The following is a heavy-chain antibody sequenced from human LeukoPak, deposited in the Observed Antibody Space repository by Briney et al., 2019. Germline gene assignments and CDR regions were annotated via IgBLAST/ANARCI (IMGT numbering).Heavy chain of an antibody. CDR3: ARARRYGDYED. Sequence: SETLSLTCTVSGGSISSYYWSWIRRPPGKGLEWIGYIYYSGSTNYNPSLKSRVTISVDTSKNQFSLKLSSVTAADTAVYYCARARRYGDYEDWGQGTLVTVSS. J-gene: IGHJ4*02. D-gene: IGHD4-17*01. CDR1: GGSISSYY. V-gene: IGHV4-59*01. CDR2: IYYSGST.